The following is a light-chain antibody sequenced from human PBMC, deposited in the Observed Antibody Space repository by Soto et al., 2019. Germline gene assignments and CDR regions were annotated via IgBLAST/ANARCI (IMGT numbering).Light chain of an antibody. CDR1: SSNIGSNT. CDR2: SND. Sequence: QSVLTQPPSASGTPGQRVAISCSGSSSNIGSNTVTWYEQLPGTAPKLLIYSNDQRSSGVPDRFSGSKSGTSASLAISGLQSEDEADYFCAAWDDSLTGLVFGGGTKLTVL. CDR3: AAWDDSLTGLV. V-gene: IGLV1-44*01. J-gene: IGLJ2*01.